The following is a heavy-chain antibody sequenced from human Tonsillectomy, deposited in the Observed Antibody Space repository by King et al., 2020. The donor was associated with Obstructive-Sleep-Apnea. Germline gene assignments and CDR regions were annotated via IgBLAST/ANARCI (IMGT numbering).Heavy chain of an antibody. V-gene: IGHV4-59*01. Sequence: VQLQESGPGLVKPSETLSLTSTVSGDSISTYYWSWIRQPPGKGLEWIGYIYYSGSTRYNASLKSRVTISVDTSKNQFSLKLRSVTAADTAVYYCARDLGYSYGIDYWGQGTLVTVSS. CDR3: ARDLGYSYGIDY. CDR1: GDSISTYY. CDR2: IYYSGST. D-gene: IGHD5-18*01. J-gene: IGHJ4*02.